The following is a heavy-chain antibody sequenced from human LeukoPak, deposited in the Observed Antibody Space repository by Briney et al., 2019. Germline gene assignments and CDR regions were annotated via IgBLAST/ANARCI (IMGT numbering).Heavy chain of an antibody. J-gene: IGHJ4*02. CDR1: GYTFTSYD. CDR2: MNPNSGNT. D-gene: IGHD3-10*01. V-gene: IGHV1-8*01. Sequence: ASVKVSCKASGYTFTSYDINWLRQATGQGLEWMGWMNPNSGNTGYAQKFQGRVTMTRNTSISTAYMELSSLRSEDTAVYYCARGGYGSGSYYFDYWGQGTLVTVSS. CDR3: ARGGYGSGSYYFDY.